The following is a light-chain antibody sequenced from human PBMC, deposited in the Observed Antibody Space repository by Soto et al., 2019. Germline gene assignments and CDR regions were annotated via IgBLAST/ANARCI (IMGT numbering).Light chain of an antibody. CDR3: QQFTSWPPHT. V-gene: IGKV3-11*01. CDR1: QNVSTS. Sequence: EIVLTQSPATLSLSPGEIATLSCRTSQNVSTSLDWYQQKPGQAPRLLIYDASKRAIGTPARISGSGSWTDFSHTISSLEPEDFAVYDCQQFTSWPPHTFGGGTKVEIK. CDR2: DAS. J-gene: IGKJ4*01.